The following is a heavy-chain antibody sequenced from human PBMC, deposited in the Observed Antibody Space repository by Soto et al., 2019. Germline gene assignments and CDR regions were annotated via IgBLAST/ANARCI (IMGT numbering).Heavy chain of an antibody. CDR1: GYTFTSYG. Sequence: ASVKVSCKASGYTFTSYGISWVQQPPGQGLEWMGWISAYNGNTNYAQKLQGRVTMTTDTSTSTAYMGLRSLKYDDTAVYYPSRGAIAMMLGVDGYNFWGQGTMGPVSS. J-gene: IGHJ3*01. CDR2: ISAYNGNT. D-gene: IGHD2-21*01. V-gene: IGHV1-18*04. CDR3: SRGAIAMMLGVDGYNF.